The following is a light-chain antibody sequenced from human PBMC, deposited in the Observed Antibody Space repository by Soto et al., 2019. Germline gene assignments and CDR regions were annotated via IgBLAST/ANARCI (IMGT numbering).Light chain of an antibody. CDR1: QSVPSNF. Sequence: VLTQSPGILSLSPGESAALSCRASQSVPSNFLAWYQQKPGQAPILLIYDTSRRASGIPDRFSGSGSGTDFTLTISRLEPEDFAVYYCQQYFSSWTFVQGTKVEIK. V-gene: IGKV3-20*01. CDR3: QQYFSSWT. CDR2: DTS. J-gene: IGKJ1*01.